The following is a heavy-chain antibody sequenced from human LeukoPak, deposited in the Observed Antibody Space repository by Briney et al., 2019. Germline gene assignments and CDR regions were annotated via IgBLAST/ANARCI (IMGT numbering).Heavy chain of an antibody. D-gene: IGHD3-9*01. CDR1: GFTFSSYW. J-gene: IGHJ4*02. CDR2: IKQDGSEK. CDR3: ARERAYYDTLTGYHSQIDY. V-gene: IGHV3-7*01. Sequence: GGSLRLSCAASGFTFSSYWMSWVRQAPGKGLEWVANIKQDGSEKYYVDSVKGRFTISRDNAKNSLYLQMNSLRAEDTAVYYCARERAYYDTLTGYHSQIDYWGQGTLVTVSS.